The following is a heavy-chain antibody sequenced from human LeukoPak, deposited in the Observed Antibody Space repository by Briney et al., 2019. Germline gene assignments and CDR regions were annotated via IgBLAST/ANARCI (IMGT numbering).Heavy chain of an antibody. Sequence: PLETLSLTCTVSGGSISSSSYYWAWIRQPPGKGLEWIGSIYYSGSTYYNPSLKSRVTISVDTSKNQFSVKLSSVTAADTAVYYCARGGYSYGAWGQGTLVTVSS. CDR2: IYYSGST. V-gene: IGHV4-39*01. CDR3: ARGGYSYGA. D-gene: IGHD5-18*01. J-gene: IGHJ5*02. CDR1: GGSISSSSYY.